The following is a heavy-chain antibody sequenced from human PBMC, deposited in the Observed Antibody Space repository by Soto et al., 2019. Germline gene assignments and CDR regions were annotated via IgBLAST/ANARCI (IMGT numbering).Heavy chain of an antibody. D-gene: IGHD6-6*01. J-gene: IGHJ5*02. CDR1: GFSFTGYY. Sequence: ASVKVSCKASGFSFTGYYIHWLRQAPGQGIEWMGWINAHSGGTEYAQKFQGRVTLTRDTSIATAYLTLTSLTSDDTALYYCAKDLTRQLAYWLDPWGQGTQGTVSS. CDR3: AKDLTRQLAYWLDP. V-gene: IGHV1-2*02. CDR2: INAHSGGT.